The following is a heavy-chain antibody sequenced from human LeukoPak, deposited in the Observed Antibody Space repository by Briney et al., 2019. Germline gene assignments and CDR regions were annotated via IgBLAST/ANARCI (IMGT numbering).Heavy chain of an antibody. CDR3: TRIGRCSDGSGFGWFDP. Sequence: SQTLSLTCTVSGGSISSGAYPWNWIRQFPGKGLEWIGYMSYSGTTNYNPSLRSRVSISLDTSKNQFSVRLNSVTAADTAVDCCTRIGRCSDGSGFGWFDPWGQATLVTVSS. D-gene: IGHD2-15*01. CDR1: GGSISSGAYP. CDR2: MSYSGTT. V-gene: IGHV4-31*03. J-gene: IGHJ5*02.